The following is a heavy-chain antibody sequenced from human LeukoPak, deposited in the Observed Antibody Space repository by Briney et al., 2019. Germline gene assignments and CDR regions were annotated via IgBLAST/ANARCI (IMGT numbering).Heavy chain of an antibody. CDR3: SRGIPVTGRSTGPKRFDS. V-gene: IGHV4-59*02. J-gene: IGHJ4*02. CDR1: GGSVNTYY. Sequence: PSETLSLTCTVSGGSVNTYYWNWIRQPPGKGLEWIGYIHYSATTNYNPSLNNPLTISRDTSKNQFSLNVRSVTAADTAVYFLSRGIPVTGRSTGPKRFDSWGQGTLVTVSS. D-gene: IGHD6-19*01. CDR2: IHYSATT.